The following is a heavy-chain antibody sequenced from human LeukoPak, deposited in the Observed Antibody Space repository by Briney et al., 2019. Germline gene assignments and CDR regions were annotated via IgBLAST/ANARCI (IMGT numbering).Heavy chain of an antibody. CDR1: GFGFSTHD. CDR3: VKGFHFDW. V-gene: IGHV3-23*01. J-gene: IGHJ4*02. CDR2: ISGFDSGT. Sequence: GGSLRLSCVASGFGFSTHDMSWGRQTPGKGLEWVSSISGFDSGTYYTDSVRGRLTISRDTSKNTLYMQMNNLRAEDTAVYYCVKGFHFDWWGQGTLVTVSS.